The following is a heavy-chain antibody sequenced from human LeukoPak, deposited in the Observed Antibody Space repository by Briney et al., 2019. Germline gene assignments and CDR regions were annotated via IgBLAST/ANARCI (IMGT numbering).Heavy chain of an antibody. J-gene: IGHJ5*02. Sequence: GGSLRLSCAASGFTFSNAWMSLVRQAPGKGLEWVGRIKSKTDGGTTDYAAPVKGRFTISRDDSKNTLYLQMNSLKTEDTAVYYCTTGFSVWLRFDPWGQGTLVTVSS. CDR3: TTGFSVWLRFDP. CDR1: GFTFSNAW. D-gene: IGHD6-19*01. CDR2: IKSKTDGGTT. V-gene: IGHV3-15*01.